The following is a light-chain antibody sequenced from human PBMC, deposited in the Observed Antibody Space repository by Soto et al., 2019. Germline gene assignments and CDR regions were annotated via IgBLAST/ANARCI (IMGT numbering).Light chain of an antibody. CDR1: QDIANS. CDR3: QKCKVAPFT. J-gene: IGKJ4*01. Sequence: ILMTQSPSSLSAFVGDRVTITCRASQDIANSLAWYQQKPGKVPKLLIYAASTLQSGVPSRFIGSGSGTDFTLTISGLQPEDVATYYCQKCKVAPFTFGGGTKVEIK. V-gene: IGKV1-27*01. CDR2: AAS.